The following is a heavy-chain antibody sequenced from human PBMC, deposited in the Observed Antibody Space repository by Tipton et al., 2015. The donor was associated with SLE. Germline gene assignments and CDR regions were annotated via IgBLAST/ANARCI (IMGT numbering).Heavy chain of an antibody. CDR1: GFTFSDYY. CDR3: AREGIDFWSGYSNYYYGMDV. CDR2: ISSSGSTI. D-gene: IGHD3-3*01. V-gene: IGHV3-11*04. J-gene: IGHJ6*02. Sequence: GSLRLSCAASGFTFSDYYMSWIRQAPGKGLEWVSYISSSGSTIYYADSVKGRFTISRDNAKNSLYLQMNSLRAEDTAVYYCAREGIDFWSGYSNYYYGMDVWGQGTTVTVSS.